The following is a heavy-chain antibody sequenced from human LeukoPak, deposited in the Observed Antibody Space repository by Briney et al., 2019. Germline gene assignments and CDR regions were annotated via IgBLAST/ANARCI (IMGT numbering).Heavy chain of an antibody. J-gene: IGHJ3*02. V-gene: IGHV4-59*01. D-gene: IGHD2-15*01. CDR3: ARDRYCSGGSCVGLDI. CDR1: GGSISSYY. Sequence: SETLSLTCTVSGGSISSYYWSWIRQPPGKGLEWIGYVYYSGSTNYNPSLKSRVTISVDTSKNQFSLKLSSVTAADTAVYYCARDRYCSGGSCVGLDIWGQGTMVTVSS. CDR2: VYYSGST.